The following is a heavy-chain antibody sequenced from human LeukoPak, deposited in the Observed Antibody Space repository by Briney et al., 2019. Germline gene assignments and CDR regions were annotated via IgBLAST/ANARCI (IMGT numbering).Heavy chain of an antibody. CDR3: AGSVQLERRRGVDA. CDR1: GFTVNSNY. V-gene: IGHV3-53*01. D-gene: IGHD1-1*01. CDR2: IYSGGST. J-gene: IGHJ5*02. Sequence: GGSLRLSCAASGFTVNSNYMSWVRQAPGKGLEWVSVIYSGGSTYYADSVKGRFTISRDNSKNTLYLQMNSLRAEDTAVYYCAGSVQLERRRGVDAWGQGTLVTVSS.